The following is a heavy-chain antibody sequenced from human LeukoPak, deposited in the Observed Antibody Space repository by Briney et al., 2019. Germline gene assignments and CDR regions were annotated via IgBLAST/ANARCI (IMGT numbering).Heavy chain of an antibody. D-gene: IGHD1-20*01. V-gene: IGHV3-23*01. CDR3: AKVKWKLIGYFDY. CDR1: GFTFTSYA. Sequence: GGSLRLSCAASGFTFTSYAMSWVRQAPGKGLEWVSVLTGDGNTYYADSVKGRFTNSRDDSKNTLFLQMNSLRAEDTAVYFCAKVKWKLIGYFDYWGQGTLVTVSS. CDR2: LTGDGNT. J-gene: IGHJ4*02.